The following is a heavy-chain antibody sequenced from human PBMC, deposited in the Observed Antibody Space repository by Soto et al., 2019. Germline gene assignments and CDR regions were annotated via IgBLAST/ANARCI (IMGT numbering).Heavy chain of an antibody. Sequence: EVQLVESGGGLVQPGGSLRLSCVVSGFTFNTYWMTWIRQAPGKGLEWVANINEDGNKQNYVDSVRGRFTISRDNAKTSLYLQMNSLRVEDTAVYYCATRAGAPADWGQGTLVTASS. V-gene: IGHV3-7*01. J-gene: IGHJ4*02. D-gene: IGHD6-25*01. CDR3: ATRAGAPAD. CDR2: INEDGNKQ. CDR1: GFTFNTYW.